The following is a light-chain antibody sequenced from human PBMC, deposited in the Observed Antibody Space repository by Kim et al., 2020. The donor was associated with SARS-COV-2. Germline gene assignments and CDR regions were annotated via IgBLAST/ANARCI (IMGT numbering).Light chain of an antibody. V-gene: IGLV2-8*01. Sequence: PVQSVAISWSGTRGDFGSYKYVSWYQQHPGKSPKLIIYEDTKRPSGVPDRFSGSMSGNTASLTVSGLQAEDEADYYCASHGGYDYVFGTGTKVTVL. CDR3: ASHGGYDYV. CDR2: EDT. CDR1: RGDFGSYKY. J-gene: IGLJ1*01.